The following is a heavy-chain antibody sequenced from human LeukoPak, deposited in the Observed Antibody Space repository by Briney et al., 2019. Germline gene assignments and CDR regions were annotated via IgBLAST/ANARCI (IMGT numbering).Heavy chain of an antibody. J-gene: IGHJ5*02. CDR3: AKDRYCSSTSCFGSNWFDP. CDR2: ISGSGGST. CDR1: GFTFSSYA. Sequence: GGSLSLSCAASGFTFSSYAMSWVRQAPGKGLEWVSAISGSGGSTYYADSVKGRFTISRDNSKNTLYLQMNSLRAEDTAVYYCAKDRYCSSTSCFGSNWFDPWGQGTLVTVSS. D-gene: IGHD2-2*01. V-gene: IGHV3-23*01.